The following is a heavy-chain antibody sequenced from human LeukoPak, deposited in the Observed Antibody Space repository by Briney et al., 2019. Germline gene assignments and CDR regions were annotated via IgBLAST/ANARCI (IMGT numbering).Heavy chain of an antibody. CDR2: ISCSGGST. Sequence: GGSLRLSCAASGFTFSSYAMSWVRQAPGKGPEWVSAISCSGGSTYYADSVKGRFTISRDNPKNTLYLQMNSLRAEDTAGYYCAKGMVRGVPGYYFDYWGQGTLVTVSS. J-gene: IGHJ4*02. CDR3: AKGMVRGVPGYYFDY. V-gene: IGHV3-23*01. D-gene: IGHD3-10*01. CDR1: GFTFSSYA.